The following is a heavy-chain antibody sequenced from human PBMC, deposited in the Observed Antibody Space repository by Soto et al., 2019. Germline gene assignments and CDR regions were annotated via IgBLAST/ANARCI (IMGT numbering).Heavy chain of an antibody. Sequence: QITLKESGPTLVKPTQTLTLTCTFSGSSFSTTGVGVGWIRQPPGKALEWLALIYWDDDKRYSPSLKSRLTITKDTSKNQVVLTMTNMDPVDTATYYCAHRQAQGIGLAGTFDSWGQGTLVTVSS. CDR1: GSSFSTTGVG. V-gene: IGHV2-5*02. J-gene: IGHJ4*02. CDR3: AHRQAQGIGLAGTFDS. D-gene: IGHD6-19*01. CDR2: IYWDDDK.